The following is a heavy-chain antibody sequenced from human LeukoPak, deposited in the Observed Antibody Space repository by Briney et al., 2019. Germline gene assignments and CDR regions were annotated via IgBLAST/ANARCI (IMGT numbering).Heavy chain of an antibody. D-gene: IGHD5-12*01. Sequence: ASVKVSCKASGYTLTSYYVHWVRQAPGQGLECMGILDPSGGSTSCAQKFQGRVTMPRDTSTSTVYMDLSSLTSEDTGVYYCAREGVAITASGRGAFDIWGQGAMVTVSS. CDR3: AREGVAITASGRGAFDI. CDR2: LDPSGGST. J-gene: IGHJ3*02. CDR1: GYTLTSYY. V-gene: IGHV1-46*01.